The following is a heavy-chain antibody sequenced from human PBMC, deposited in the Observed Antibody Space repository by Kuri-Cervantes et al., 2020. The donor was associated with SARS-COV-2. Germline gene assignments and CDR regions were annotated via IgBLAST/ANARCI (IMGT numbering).Heavy chain of an antibody. CDR3: AKDGAPYYYGSGSLFGMDV. Sequence: ETLSLTCAASGFTFSSYAMSWVRQAPGKGLEWFSAISGSGGSTYYADSVKGRFTISRDNSKNTLYLQMNSLRAEDTAVYYCAKDGAPYYYGSGSLFGMDVWGQGTTVTVSS. V-gene: IGHV3-23*01. J-gene: IGHJ6*02. CDR1: GFTFSSYA. CDR2: ISGSGGST. D-gene: IGHD3-10*01.